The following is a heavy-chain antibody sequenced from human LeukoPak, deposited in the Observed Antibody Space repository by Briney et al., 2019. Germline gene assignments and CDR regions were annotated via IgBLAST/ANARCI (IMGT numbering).Heavy chain of an antibody. Sequence: SETLSLTCIVSGGSIDSSAYYWAVIRQPPGKGLEWIGSIDYGGSTYYNPSLKSRVTISVDTSKNQFSLKLSSVTAADTALYYCAKDMRGQLVPTYWYFDLWGRGTLVTVSS. CDR3: AKDMRGQLVPTYWYFDL. CDR2: IDYGGST. CDR1: GGSIDSSAYY. J-gene: IGHJ2*01. V-gene: IGHV4-39*07. D-gene: IGHD6-13*01.